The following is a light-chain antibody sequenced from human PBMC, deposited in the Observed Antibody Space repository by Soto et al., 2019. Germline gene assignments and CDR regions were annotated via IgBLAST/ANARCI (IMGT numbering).Light chain of an antibody. J-gene: IGKJ1*01. V-gene: IGKV1-5*01. Sequence: DIQMTQSPSTLSASVGDRVTITCRASQSISSWLAWYQQKPGKAPKVLIYDASTLESGVPSRFSGGGSGTEFTLTITCLQPDDFATYYCQEYNTYSRTFGQGTKVDIK. CDR3: QEYNTYSRT. CDR1: QSISSW. CDR2: DAS.